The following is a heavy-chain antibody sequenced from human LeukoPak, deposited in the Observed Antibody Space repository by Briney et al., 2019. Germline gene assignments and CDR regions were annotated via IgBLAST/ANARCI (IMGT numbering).Heavy chain of an antibody. V-gene: IGHV4-4*07. J-gene: IGHJ6*02. CDR3: ARLGYFDWLLGGWVGRDYYYYGMDV. CDR1: GGSISSKY. Sequence: PSETLSLTCTVSGGSISSKYWSWIRQPAGKGLEWIGRIYSSGSTNYNPSLKSRVTMSVDTSKNQFSLKLRSVTAADTAVYYCARLGYFDWLLGGWVGRDYYYYGMDVWGQGTTVTVSS. CDR2: IYSSGST. D-gene: IGHD3-9*01.